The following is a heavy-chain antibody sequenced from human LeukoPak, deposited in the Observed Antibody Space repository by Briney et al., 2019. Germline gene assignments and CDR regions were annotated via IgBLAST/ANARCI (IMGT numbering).Heavy chain of an antibody. D-gene: IGHD3-3*01. CDR3: ARQSAGPWYYDFWSGSGAFDI. Sequence: SETLSLTCTVSGGSISSYYWSWIRQPAGKGLEWIGRIYSSGSTNYNPSLKSRVTMSVDTSKNQFSLKLSSVTAADTAVYYCARQSAGPWYYDFWSGSGAFDIWGQGTMVTVSS. CDR1: GGSISSYY. V-gene: IGHV4-4*07. J-gene: IGHJ3*02. CDR2: IYSSGST.